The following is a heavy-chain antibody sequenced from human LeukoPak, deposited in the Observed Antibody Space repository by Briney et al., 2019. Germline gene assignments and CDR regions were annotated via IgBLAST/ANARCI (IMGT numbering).Heavy chain of an antibody. CDR1: GGSISSSSYY. Sequence: SETLSLTCTVSGGSISSSSYYWGWIRQPPGKGLEWIGSIYYSGSTYYNPSLKSRVTISVDTSKNQFSLKLSSVTAADTAVYYCARADYVFWFDPWGQGTLVTVSS. D-gene: IGHD3-10*02. CDR3: ARADYVFWFDP. J-gene: IGHJ5*02. CDR2: IYYSGST. V-gene: IGHV4-39*01.